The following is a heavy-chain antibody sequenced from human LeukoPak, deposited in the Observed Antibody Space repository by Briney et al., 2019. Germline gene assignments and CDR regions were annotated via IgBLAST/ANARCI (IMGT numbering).Heavy chain of an antibody. J-gene: IGHJ3*02. CDR1: GYRFTSYW. CDR3: ARPGGTIRKIDDAFDI. D-gene: IGHD3-3*02. V-gene: IGHV5-10-1*01. Sequence: PGESLRISCKGSGYRFTSYWISWVRQMPGKGLEWMGRIDPSDSYTNYSRSFQGHVTISADESISTAYLQWSSLKASDTAMYYCARPGGTIRKIDDAFDIWGQGTMVTVSS. CDR2: IDPSDSYT.